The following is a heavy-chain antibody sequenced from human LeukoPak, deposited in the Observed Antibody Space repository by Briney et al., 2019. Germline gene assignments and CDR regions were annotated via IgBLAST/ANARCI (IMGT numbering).Heavy chain of an antibody. CDR1: GYSFGTYW. CDR2: IYPGDSDT. V-gene: IGHV5-51*01. D-gene: IGHD5-24*01. Sequence: GESLKISCKGSGYSFGTYWIGWVRQMPGKGLEWMGIIYPGDSDTRYSPSFQGQITLSADKSISTAYLQWSSLKSSDTAMYYCARRRDGLAFAIWGQGTMVTVSS. J-gene: IGHJ3*02. CDR3: ARRRDGLAFAI.